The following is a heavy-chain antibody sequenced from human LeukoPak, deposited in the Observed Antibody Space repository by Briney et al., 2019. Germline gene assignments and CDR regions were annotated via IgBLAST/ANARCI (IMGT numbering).Heavy chain of an antibody. CDR3: ARYIRKQLFYYYMDV. Sequence: GGSLRLSCAASGFTFSDYWMSWVRQAPGQGLEWVANIKQGGSEKYYVDSVKGRFTISRDNSKNTLYLQMNSLRAEDTAVYYCARYIRKQLFYYYMDVWGKGTTVTISS. J-gene: IGHJ6*03. V-gene: IGHV3-7*01. CDR2: IKQGGSEK. D-gene: IGHD6-13*01. CDR1: GFTFSDYW.